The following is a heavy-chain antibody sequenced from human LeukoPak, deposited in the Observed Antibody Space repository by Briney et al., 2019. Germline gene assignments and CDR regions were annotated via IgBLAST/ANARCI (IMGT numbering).Heavy chain of an antibody. Sequence: ERSLRLSCAASGFTFSSYGMHWVRQAPGKGLEWVAVIWYDGSNKYYADSVKGRFTISRDNSKNTLYLQMNSLRAEDTAVYYCAKKGGYSYGWFDPWGQGTLVTVSS. CDR1: GFTFSSYG. D-gene: IGHD5-18*01. CDR3: AKKGGYSYGWFDP. J-gene: IGHJ5*02. V-gene: IGHV3-33*06. CDR2: IWYDGSNK.